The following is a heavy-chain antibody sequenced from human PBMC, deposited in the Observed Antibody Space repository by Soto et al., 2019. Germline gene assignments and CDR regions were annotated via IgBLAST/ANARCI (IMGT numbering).Heavy chain of an antibody. CDR2: IYYSGST. J-gene: IGHJ4*02. V-gene: IGHV4-59*01. D-gene: IGHD3-22*01. CDR3: ARGDYDSSGYYYLYFDY. CDR1: GGSISSYY. Sequence: SETLSLTCTVSGGSISSYYWSWIRQPPGKGLEWIGYIYYSGSTNYNPSLKSRVTISVDTSKNQFSLKLSSVTAADTVVFYCARGDYDSSGYYYLYFDYWGQGTLVTVSS.